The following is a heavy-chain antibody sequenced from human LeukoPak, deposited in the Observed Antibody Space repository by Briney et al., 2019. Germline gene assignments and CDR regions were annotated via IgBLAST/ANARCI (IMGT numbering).Heavy chain of an antibody. Sequence: GGSLRLSCAASGFTFDDYAMHWVRQAPGKGLEWVSGISWNSGSIDYADSVKGRFTISRDNAKNSLYLQMNSLRAEDTALYYCARGPYGSGSYYMDVWGKGTTVTISS. D-gene: IGHD3-10*01. CDR1: GFTFDDYA. V-gene: IGHV3-9*01. J-gene: IGHJ6*03. CDR2: ISWNSGSI. CDR3: ARGPYGSGSYYMDV.